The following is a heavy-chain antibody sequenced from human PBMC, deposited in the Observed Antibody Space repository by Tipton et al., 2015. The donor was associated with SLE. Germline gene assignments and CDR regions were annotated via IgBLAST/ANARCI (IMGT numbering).Heavy chain of an antibody. Sequence: LRLSCTVSGGSISSYYWSWIRQHQGKGLEWIGYIYYSGSTNYNPSLKSRVTISVDTSKNKFSLKLNSVTAADTAVYYCARHVWANWGFGYWGQGTLVTVSS. CDR3: ARHVWANWGFGY. J-gene: IGHJ4*02. D-gene: IGHD7-27*01. CDR2: IYYSGST. CDR1: GGSISSYY. V-gene: IGHV4-59*08.